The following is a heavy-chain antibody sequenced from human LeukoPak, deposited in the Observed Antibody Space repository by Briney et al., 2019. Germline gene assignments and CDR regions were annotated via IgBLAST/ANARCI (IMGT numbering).Heavy chain of an antibody. CDR3: AKDLLAGYGVAHDAFDI. D-gene: IGHD4-17*01. CDR1: GFTFSSYA. CDR2: ISGSGGST. J-gene: IGHJ3*02. Sequence: PGGSLRLSCAASGFTFSSYAMSWVRQAPGKGLEWVSAISGSGGSTYYADSVKGRFTISRDDSKNTLYLQMNSLRAEDTAVYYCAKDLLAGYGVAHDAFDIWGQGTMVTVSS. V-gene: IGHV3-23*01.